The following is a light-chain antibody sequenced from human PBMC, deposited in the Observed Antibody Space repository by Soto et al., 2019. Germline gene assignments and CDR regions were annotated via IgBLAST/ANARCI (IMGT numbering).Light chain of an antibody. V-gene: IGKV3-15*01. J-gene: IGKJ4*01. Sequence: EVVMTQSPATLSVSPGERVTFSCRASQSVTTNLAWYQHKPGQSPRLLISGASTGASGIPPRFSGSGSGTEFTLNSDRLQSAEFAVYYCQQYDRWPVTFGGGTNVEIK. CDR2: GAS. CDR3: QQYDRWPVT. CDR1: QSVTTN.